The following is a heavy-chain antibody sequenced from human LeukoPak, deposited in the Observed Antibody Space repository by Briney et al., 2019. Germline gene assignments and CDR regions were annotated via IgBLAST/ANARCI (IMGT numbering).Heavy chain of an antibody. CDR3: ARPSTCSSTSCHGYFDL. D-gene: IGHD2-2*01. CDR1: EFTFSDYY. J-gene: IGHJ2*01. CDR2: ISYSGDTI. V-gene: IGHV3-11*01. Sequence: PGGSLRLSCAASEFTFSDYYMSWIRQAPGKGLEWVSYISYSGDTIYYADSVKGRFTVSRDNAKNSLYLQMNSLRAEDTAVYYCARPSTCSSTSCHGYFDLWGRGTLVTVSS.